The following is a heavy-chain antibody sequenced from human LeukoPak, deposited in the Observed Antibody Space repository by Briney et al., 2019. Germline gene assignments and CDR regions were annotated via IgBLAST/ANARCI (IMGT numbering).Heavy chain of an antibody. V-gene: IGHV3-33*08. CDR3: ARSGVYCSAGTCHLDY. J-gene: IGHJ4*02. Sequence: GGSLRLSCAASGFTFSSYGMHWVRQAPGKGLVWVAVIYYDGSKEYYADSVKGRFTISRDNSKNTLYLQMSSLRAEDTAIYYCARSGVYCSAGTCHLDYWGQGALVTVSS. D-gene: IGHD2-15*01. CDR2: IYYDGSKE. CDR1: GFTFSSYG.